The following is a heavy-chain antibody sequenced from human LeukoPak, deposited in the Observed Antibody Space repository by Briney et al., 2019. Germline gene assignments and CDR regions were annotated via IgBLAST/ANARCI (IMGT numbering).Heavy chain of an antibody. Sequence: PGGSLRLSCAASGFTFSSYAMSWVRQAPGKGLEWVSAISGSGGSTYYADSVKGRFTISRDNSKNTLYLQMGSLRAEDMAVYYCARDGRDDSRGSAFDYWGQGTLVTVSS. CDR2: ISGSGGST. V-gene: IGHV3-23*01. CDR3: ARDGRDDSRGSAFDY. CDR1: GFTFSSYA. J-gene: IGHJ4*02. D-gene: IGHD3-22*01.